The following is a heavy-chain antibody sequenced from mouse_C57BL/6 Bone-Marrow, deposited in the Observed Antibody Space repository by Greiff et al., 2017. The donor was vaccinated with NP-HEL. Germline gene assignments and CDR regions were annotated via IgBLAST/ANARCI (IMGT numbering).Heavy chain of an antibody. CDR2: ISYDGSN. D-gene: IGHD1-1*01. Sequence: EVKLQESGPGLVKPSQSLSLTCSVTGYSITSGYYWNWIRQFPGNKLEWMGYISYDGSNNYNPSLKNRISITRDTSKNQFFLKLNSVTTEDTATYYCARVPNYYGSSLYYFDYWGQGTTLTVSS. J-gene: IGHJ2*01. CDR1: GYSITSGYY. V-gene: IGHV3-6*01. CDR3: ARVPNYYGSSLYYFDY.